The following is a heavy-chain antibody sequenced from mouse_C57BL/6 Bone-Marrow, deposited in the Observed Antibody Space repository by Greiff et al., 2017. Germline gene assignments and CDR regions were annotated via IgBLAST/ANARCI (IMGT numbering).Heavy chain of an antibody. D-gene: IGHD1-1*01. V-gene: IGHV1-81*01. CDR2: IYPRSGNT. CDR1: GYTFTSYG. J-gene: IGHJ4*01. CDR3: ARRAYYGSSYEAMDY. Sequence: QVQLKESGAELARPGASVKLSCKASGYTFTSYGISWVKQRTGQGLEWIGEIYPRSGNTYYNEKFKGKATLTADKSSSTASMELRSLTSEDSAVYFCARRAYYGSSYEAMDYWGQGTSVTVSS.